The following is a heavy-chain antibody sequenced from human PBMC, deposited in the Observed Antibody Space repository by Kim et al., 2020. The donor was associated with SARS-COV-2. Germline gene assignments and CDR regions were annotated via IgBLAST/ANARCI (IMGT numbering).Heavy chain of an antibody. Sequence: DSVKGRFTISRDKSKNTLYLKMNSLRAEDTAIYYCAKDGDPGITVADFFDYWGQGTLVTVSS. V-gene: IGHV3-23*01. J-gene: IGHJ4*02. D-gene: IGHD6-13*01. CDR3: AKDGDPGITVADFFDY.